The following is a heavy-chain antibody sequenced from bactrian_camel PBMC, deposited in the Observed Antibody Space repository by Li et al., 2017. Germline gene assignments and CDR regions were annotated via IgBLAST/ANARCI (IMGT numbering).Heavy chain of an antibody. V-gene: IGHV3S68*01. CDR1: ADIYKEGLHRRC. Sequence: HVQLVESGGGSAQVGESLSLSCKGSADIYKEGLHRRCVGWFRQAPGKEREGVIFFSDDGTPTYADSVKGRFTISEDNAKNTLFLQMNSLKPEDTAMYYCAAPKCGGNWCENYVYDYYGQGTQVTVS. J-gene: IGHJ4*01. CDR2: FSDDGTP. CDR3: AAPKCGGNWCENYVYDY. D-gene: IGHD7*01.